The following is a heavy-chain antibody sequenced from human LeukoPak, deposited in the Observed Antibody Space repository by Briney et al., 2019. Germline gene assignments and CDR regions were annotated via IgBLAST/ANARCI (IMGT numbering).Heavy chain of an antibody. CDR3: ARLVDTTMADY. D-gene: IGHD5-18*01. V-gene: IGHV5-51*01. CDR2: IYPDDSDT. J-gene: IGHJ4*02. CDR1: GSSFTSYW. Sequence: GGSLQISCKASGSSFTSYWIGWVRQLPGKGLEWMGIIYPDDSDTRYSPSFQGQVTISADKSISTAYLLWSSLKASDTAMYYCARLVDTTMADYWGQGSLVTVSS.